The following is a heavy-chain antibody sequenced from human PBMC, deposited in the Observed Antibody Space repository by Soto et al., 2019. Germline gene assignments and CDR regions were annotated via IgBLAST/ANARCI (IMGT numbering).Heavy chain of an antibody. J-gene: IGHJ5*02. V-gene: IGHV4-59*01. D-gene: IGHD2-15*01. CDR2: SSYSGNT. CDR1: GGSIISGY. CDR3: AGLRGYAGSTIDH. Sequence: QVQLQESGPGLVKPSETLSLTCTVSGGSIISGYWIWIRQPPGKGLEGIGHSSYSGNTNYNPSLKSRVNMSVGTPKNVFSLRLSSVTTADTAVYYCAGLRGYAGSTIDHCGPGTLGSVSS.